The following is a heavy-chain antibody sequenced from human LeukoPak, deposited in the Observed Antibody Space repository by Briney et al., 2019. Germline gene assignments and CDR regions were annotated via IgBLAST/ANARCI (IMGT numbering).Heavy chain of an antibody. J-gene: IGHJ4*02. V-gene: IGHV4-39*07. D-gene: IGHD3-16*01. Sequence: SETLSLTCTVSGGSISSTSYYWGWIRQPPGTGLEWIGSIFYSGSTYYNPSLQSRVTISIDTSKSQFSLKLTSVSAADTAVYYCARDGVPPGSGFDHWGQGTLVTVSS. CDR1: GGSISSTSYY. CDR2: IFYSGST. CDR3: ARDGVPPGSGFDH.